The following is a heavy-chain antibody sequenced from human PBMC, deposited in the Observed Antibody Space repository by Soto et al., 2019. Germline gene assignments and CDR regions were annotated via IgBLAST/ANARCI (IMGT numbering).Heavy chain of an antibody. J-gene: IGHJ4*02. CDR1: GFTFSSYS. V-gene: IGHV3-21*01. CDR2: ISSSSSYI. Sequence: GGSLRLPCAASGFTFSSYSMNWVRQAPGKGLEWVSSISSSSSYIYYADSVKGRFTISRDNAKNSLYLQMNSLRAEDTAVYYCASNNYDFWSGSSGSYWGQGTLVTVSS. D-gene: IGHD3-3*01. CDR3: ASNNYDFWSGSSGSY.